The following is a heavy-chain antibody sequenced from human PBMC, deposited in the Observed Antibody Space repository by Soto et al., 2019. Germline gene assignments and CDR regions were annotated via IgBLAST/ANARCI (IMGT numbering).Heavy chain of an antibody. CDR1: GGSNIRDGYY. V-gene: IGHV4-31*03. Sequence: QVQLQESGPGLVKPSQTLSLICTVSGGSNIRDGYYWSWIRQHPGKGLEWIAYISYSGRSYSNPSLKSRVTISADTSKNQFSLRLTSVTAADPAVYFCARATPAGSADFWGHGTLVTVSS. CDR2: ISYSGRS. J-gene: IGHJ4*01. D-gene: IGHD2-2*01. CDR3: ARATPAGSADF.